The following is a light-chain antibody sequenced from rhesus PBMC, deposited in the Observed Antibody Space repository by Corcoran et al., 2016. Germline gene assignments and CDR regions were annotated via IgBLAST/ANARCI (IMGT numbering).Light chain of an antibody. Sequence: DIQMTQSPSSLSASVGDRVTITCRASQGISNWLAWYPQKPGKPPKHLIYRASNLETGVPPRFSGSGSGTDFTLTISSLQPEDIATYYCHQHDNSPYSFGQGTKVGIK. CDR2: RAS. CDR3: HQHDNSPYS. CDR1: QGISNW. J-gene: IGKJ2*01. V-gene: IGKV1-69*01.